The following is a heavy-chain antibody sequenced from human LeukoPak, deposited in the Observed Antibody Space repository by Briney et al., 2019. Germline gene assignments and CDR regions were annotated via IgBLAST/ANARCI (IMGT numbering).Heavy chain of an antibody. J-gene: IGHJ4*02. CDR2: IYYSGST. D-gene: IGHD3-22*01. CDR3: ARQGDSGRSYDY. CDR1: GGSISSYY. Sequence: SETLSFTCTASGGSISSYYWSWLRQPPGKGLEWIGHIYYSGSTNYNPSLKSRVTISLDTSKNQFSLNLSSVTAADTAVYFCARQGDSGRSYDYWGQGTLGTVSS. V-gene: IGHV4-59*08.